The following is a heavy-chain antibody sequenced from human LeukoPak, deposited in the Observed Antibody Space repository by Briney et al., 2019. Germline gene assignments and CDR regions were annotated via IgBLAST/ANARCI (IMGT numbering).Heavy chain of an antibody. CDR2: IIPILGIA. V-gene: IGHV1-69*04. CDR1: GGTFSSYA. J-gene: IGHJ3*02. CDR3: ARGDYDILTNAFDI. D-gene: IGHD3-9*01. Sequence: ASVKVSCKASGGTFSSYAISWVRQAPGQGLEWMGRIIPILGIANYAQKFQGRVTITADKSTSTAYMELSSLRSEDTAVYYCARGDYDILTNAFDIWGQGTMVTVSS.